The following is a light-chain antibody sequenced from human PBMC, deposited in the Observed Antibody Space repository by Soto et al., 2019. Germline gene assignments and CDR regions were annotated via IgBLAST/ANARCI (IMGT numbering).Light chain of an antibody. CDR2: DAS. CDR3: QQYGASPIT. J-gene: IGKJ3*01. Sequence: DIVLTQSPATLSLSPGDRATLSCRASQPINSYLAWYQQKPGQAPRLLIYDASNRATGIPDRFSGSGSGTDFTLTISSLEPEDSAVYYCQQYGASPITFGPGTKLDIK. CDR1: QPINSY. V-gene: IGKV3-11*01.